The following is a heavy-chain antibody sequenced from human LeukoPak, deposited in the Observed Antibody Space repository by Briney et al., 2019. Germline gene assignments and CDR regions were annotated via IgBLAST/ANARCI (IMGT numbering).Heavy chain of an antibody. D-gene: IGHD2-15*01. CDR3: TTRPIAAPSD. V-gene: IGHV3-15*01. CDR1: GFTFSNAW. J-gene: IGHJ4*02. CDR2: INTKTEGGTT. Sequence: GGSLRLSCAASGFTFSNAWMTWVRQAPGQGRECISHINTKTEGGTTNYAATVKGRFIISRDDSKDTLYLQMNSLKTDDTAVYYCTTRPIAAPSDWGQGTLVTVSS.